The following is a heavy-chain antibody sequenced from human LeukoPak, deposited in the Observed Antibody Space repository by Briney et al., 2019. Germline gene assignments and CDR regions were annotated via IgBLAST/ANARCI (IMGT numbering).Heavy chain of an antibody. D-gene: IGHD3-3*01. CDR3: ARDQVDDFYGVDV. CDR1: GGSISSYY. Sequence: PSETLSLTCTVSGGSISSYYWSWIRQPPGKGLEWIGYIYYSGSTNYNPSLKSRVTISVDTSKNQFSLKLSSVTAADTAVYYCARDQVDDFYGVDVWGQGTTVTVSS. CDR2: IYYSGST. V-gene: IGHV4-59*01. J-gene: IGHJ6*02.